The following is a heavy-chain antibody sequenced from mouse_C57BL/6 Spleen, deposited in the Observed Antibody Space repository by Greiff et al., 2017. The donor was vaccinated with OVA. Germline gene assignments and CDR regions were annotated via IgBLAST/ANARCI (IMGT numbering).Heavy chain of an antibody. CDR1: GFSFNTYA. J-gene: IGHJ2*01. CDR3: VRQGTYYFDY. D-gene: IGHD3-3*01. CDR2: IRSKSNNYAT. Sequence: DVMLVESGGGLVQPKGSLKLSCAASGFSFNTYAMNWVRQAPGKGLEWVARIRSKSNNYATYYADSVKDRFTISRDDSESMLYLQMNNLKTEDTAMYYCVRQGTYYFDYWGQGTTLTVSS. V-gene: IGHV10-1*01.